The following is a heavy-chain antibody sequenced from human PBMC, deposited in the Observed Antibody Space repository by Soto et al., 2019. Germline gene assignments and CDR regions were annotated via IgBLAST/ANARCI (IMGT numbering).Heavy chain of an antibody. Sequence: QVQLVESGGGVVQPGRSLRLSCAASGFTFSSYGMHWVSQAPGKGLEWVAVISYDGSNKYYADSVKGRFTISRDNSKNTLYLQMNSLRAEDTAVYYCAKPRGGDYFDYWGQGTLVTVSS. J-gene: IGHJ4*02. V-gene: IGHV3-30*18. CDR3: AKPRGGDYFDY. CDR2: ISYDGSNK. D-gene: IGHD3-10*01. CDR1: GFTFSSYG.